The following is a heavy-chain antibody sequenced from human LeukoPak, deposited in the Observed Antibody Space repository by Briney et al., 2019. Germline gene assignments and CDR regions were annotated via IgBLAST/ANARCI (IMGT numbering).Heavy chain of an antibody. Sequence: SVKVSCKASGGTFSSYAISWVRQAPGQGLEWMGGIIPIFGTANYAQKFQGRVTITTDESTSTAYVELSSLRSEDTAVYYCASPQAYYYDSSGPPSPYYYMDVWGKGTTVTVSS. J-gene: IGHJ6*03. CDR1: GGTFSSYA. CDR2: IIPIFGTA. D-gene: IGHD3-22*01. CDR3: ASPQAYYYDSSGPPSPYYYMDV. V-gene: IGHV1-69*05.